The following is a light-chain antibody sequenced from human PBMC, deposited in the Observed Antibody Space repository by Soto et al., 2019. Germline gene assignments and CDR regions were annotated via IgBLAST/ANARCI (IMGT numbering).Light chain of an antibody. CDR1: NSNIGKKY. CDR2: RNN. Sequence: QSVLTQPPSVSGTPGQRVTISCSGSNSNIGKKYVYWYQQLSGTAPKLLMYRNNQRPSGVPDRFSGSKSGTSASLAISGLRSEDEADYYCAAWDDRVTGPAFGGGTQLTVL. J-gene: IGLJ2*01. V-gene: IGLV1-47*01. CDR3: AAWDDRVTGPA.